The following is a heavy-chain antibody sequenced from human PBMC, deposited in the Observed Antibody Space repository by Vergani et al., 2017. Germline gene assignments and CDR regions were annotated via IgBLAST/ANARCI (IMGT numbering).Heavy chain of an antibody. CDR3: ARARCIETCYMSNWLDS. D-gene: IGHD3-9*01. J-gene: IGHJ5*01. CDR1: GFSFKSYW. CDR2: IKSDGSIT. V-gene: IGHV3-74*03. Sequence: DVHLAESGGGFFRPGGSLRLSGSASGFSFKSYWMHWVRQVPGKGLLWVSRIKSDGSITAYADSVKGRFTISRDNAQNTLYLQMNSLRVEDTGVYYCARARCIETCYMSNWLDSWGQGTLVTVSS.